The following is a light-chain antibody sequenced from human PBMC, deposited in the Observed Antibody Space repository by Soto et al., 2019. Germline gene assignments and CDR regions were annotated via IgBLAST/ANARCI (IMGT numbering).Light chain of an antibody. CDR1: QSVSSN. V-gene: IGKV3-15*01. J-gene: IGKJ4*01. Sequence: VLTQSPDTLSLSPGERATLSCWASQSVSSNLAWYQQRPDQAPRLLIYGISTRATDIPARFSGSGSGTEFTLTISSLQSEDFAVYYCQQYNNWPLTFGGGTKVDIK. CDR3: QQYNNWPLT. CDR2: GIS.